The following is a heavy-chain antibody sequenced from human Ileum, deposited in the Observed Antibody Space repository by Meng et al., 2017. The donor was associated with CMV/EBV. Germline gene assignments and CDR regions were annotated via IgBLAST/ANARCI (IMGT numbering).Heavy chain of an antibody. CDR1: GFTFSSYS. CDR3: VRDRGGYCSSSTCPRAFDI. Sequence: GESLKISCAASGFTFSSYSINWVRQAPGKGLEWVSSISSSSSFIYYADSVKGRFTISRDNAKNSVYLQMNSLRAEDTAVYYCVRDRGGYCSSSTCPRAFDIWGQGTMVTVSS. J-gene: IGHJ3*02. D-gene: IGHD2-2*01. CDR2: ISSSSSFI. V-gene: IGHV3-21*01.